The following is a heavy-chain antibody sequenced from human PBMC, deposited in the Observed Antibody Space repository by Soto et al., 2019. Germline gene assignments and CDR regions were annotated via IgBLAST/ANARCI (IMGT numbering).Heavy chain of an antibody. CDR3: ARDGTYNWV. D-gene: IGHD1-1*01. CDR1: EFTVSNNY. CDR2: IYSGGAT. J-gene: IGHJ4*02. Sequence: DVQLVESGGGLVQPGGSLRLSCGASEFTVSNNYMRWVRQAPGKGLEWVSLIYSGGATYYADSVKGRFTISRDNSKNTLYLQMNSLRAEDTAVYYCARDGTYNWVGGQGILVTVSS. V-gene: IGHV3-66*01.